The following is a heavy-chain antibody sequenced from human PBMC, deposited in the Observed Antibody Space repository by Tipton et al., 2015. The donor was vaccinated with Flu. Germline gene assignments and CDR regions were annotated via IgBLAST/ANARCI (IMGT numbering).Heavy chain of an antibody. D-gene: IGHD4-11*01. Sequence: TLSLTCIVSGDSIRSDYFWGWIRQPPGKGLEWIGQISRGGSTYYNSSLQSRATISVDSSRNRLSLKVKSVTAADTAVYYCARRDYSNYVSEPKNWFDHWGQGTLVTVSS. V-gene: IGHV4-38-2*02. J-gene: IGHJ5*02. CDR2: ISRGGST. CDR3: ARRDYSNYVSEPKNWFDH. CDR1: GDSIRSDYF.